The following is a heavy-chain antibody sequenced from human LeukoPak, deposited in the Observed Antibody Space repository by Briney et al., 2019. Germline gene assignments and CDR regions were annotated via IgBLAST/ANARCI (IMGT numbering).Heavy chain of an antibody. CDR3: ARVPNYDILTGYFPRENYGMDV. CDR2: IIPILGIA. CDR1: GGTFSSYA. V-gene: IGHV1-69*04. Sequence: SVKVSCTASGGTFSSYAISWVRQAPGQGLEWMGRIIPILGIANYAQKFQGRVTITADKSTSTAYMELSSLRSEDTAVYYCARVPNYDILTGYFPRENYGMDVWGQGTTVTVSS. J-gene: IGHJ6*02. D-gene: IGHD3-9*01.